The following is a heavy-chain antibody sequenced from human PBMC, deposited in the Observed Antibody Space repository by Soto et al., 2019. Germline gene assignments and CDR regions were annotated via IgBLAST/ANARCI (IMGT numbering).Heavy chain of an antibody. CDR2: IWYDGSNK. V-gene: IGHV3-33*01. CDR3: ARIMCGGDCYDFDY. CDR1: GFTFSSYG. Sequence: QVQLVESGGGVVQPGRSLRLSCAASGFTFSSYGMHWVRQAPGKGLEWVAVIWYDGSNKYYADSVKGRFTISRDNSKNTLYLQMISLRAEDTAVYYCARIMCGGDCYDFDYWGQGTLVTVSS. D-gene: IGHD2-21*02. J-gene: IGHJ4*02.